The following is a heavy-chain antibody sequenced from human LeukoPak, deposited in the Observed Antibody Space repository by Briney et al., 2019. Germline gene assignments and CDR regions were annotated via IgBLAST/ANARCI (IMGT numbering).Heavy chain of an antibody. Sequence: GGSLRLSCAASGFTFSTYAMTWVRQAPGRGLEWVSNIGGSGGGTAYADSVKGRFTVSRDNSKNTLYLQMNSLRADDTAVYYCAKGRTAYGDYPFDYWGQGTLVTVSS. CDR2: IGGSGGGT. V-gene: IGHV3-23*01. J-gene: IGHJ4*02. D-gene: IGHD4-17*01. CDR3: AKGRTAYGDYPFDY. CDR1: GFTFSTYA.